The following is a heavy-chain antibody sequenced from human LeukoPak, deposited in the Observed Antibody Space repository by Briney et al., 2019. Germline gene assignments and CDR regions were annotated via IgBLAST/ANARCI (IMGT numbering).Heavy chain of an antibody. V-gene: IGHV3-53*01. CDR2: IYSGGST. J-gene: IGHJ6*03. D-gene: IGHD1-26*01. CDR3: AKDRAPGGSLAYYMDV. Sequence: GGSLRLSCAASGFTVSSSYMTWVRQAPGKGLEWVSVIYSGGSTYYADSVKGRFTISRDNSKNTLYLQMNSLRAEDTAVYYCAKDRAPGGSLAYYMDVWGKGTTVTVSS. CDR1: GFTVSSSY.